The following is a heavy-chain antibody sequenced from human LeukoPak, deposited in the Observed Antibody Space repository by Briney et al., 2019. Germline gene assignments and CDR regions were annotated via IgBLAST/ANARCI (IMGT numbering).Heavy chain of an antibody. Sequence: GGSLRLSCSASGFTFSTYWMSWVRQAPGKGLEWVANMRRDGNEIYYLDSVRGRFTISRDNAKNSLYLQMNSLRAEDTAVYYCARDGRPRGYYYGMDVWGQGTTVTVSS. CDR1: GFTFSTYW. CDR2: MRRDGNEI. CDR3: ARDGRPRGYYYGMDV. J-gene: IGHJ6*02. V-gene: IGHV3-7*01. D-gene: IGHD1-26*01.